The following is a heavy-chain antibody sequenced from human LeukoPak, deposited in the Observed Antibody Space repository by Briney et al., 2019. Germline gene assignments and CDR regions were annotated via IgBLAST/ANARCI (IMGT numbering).Heavy chain of an antibody. CDR1: GGSITSSTYY. D-gene: IGHD1-26*01. CDR2: IFYSGST. Sequence: PSETLSLTCTVSGGSITSSTYYWAWIRQPPGKGLEWIATIFYSGSTFYNPSLRSRVTISVDTSKNKFSLKLSSVTAADTAVYSCARLGSLAWEFDDWGQGTLVTVSS. V-gene: IGHV4-39*01. J-gene: IGHJ4*02. CDR3: ARLGSLAWEFDD.